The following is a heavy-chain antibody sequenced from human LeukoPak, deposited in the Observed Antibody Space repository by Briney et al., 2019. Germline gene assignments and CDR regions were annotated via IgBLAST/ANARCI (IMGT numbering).Heavy chain of an antibody. CDR3: ARAEGSSGLPWWFDP. J-gene: IGHJ5*02. V-gene: IGHV4-30-2*01. CDR1: GDSISSGGYS. CDR2: IYHSGST. Sequence: PSQTLSLTCAVSGDSISSGGYSWSWIRQPPGKGLEWIGYIYHSGSTYYNPSLKSRVTISVDGSKNQFSLKLSSVTAADTAVYYCARAEGSSGLPWWFDPWGQGTLVTVSS. D-gene: IGHD6-25*01.